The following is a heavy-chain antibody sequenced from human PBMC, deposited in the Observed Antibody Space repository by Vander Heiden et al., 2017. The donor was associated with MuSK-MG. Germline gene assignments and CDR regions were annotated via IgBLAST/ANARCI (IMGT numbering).Heavy chain of an antibody. J-gene: IGHJ4*02. CDR1: GDALTSGSYF. D-gene: IGHD1-1*01. V-gene: IGHV4-31*03. CDR3: ARATEHQYVPF. CDR2: PHHSRGT. Sequence: QLRLHESGPGLLTPSQPLSRPPTALGDALTSGSYFSAWTRPPPGAGLQRDGPPHHSRGTDYNSSMKSRLTISVDTSKNQLSLRLSSVTAADTAVYFCARATEHQYVPFWGQGTPVTVSS.